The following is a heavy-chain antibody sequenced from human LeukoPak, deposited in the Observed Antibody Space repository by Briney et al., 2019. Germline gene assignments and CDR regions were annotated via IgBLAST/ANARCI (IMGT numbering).Heavy chain of an antibody. D-gene: IGHD4-17*01. CDR1: GYTFTSYY. J-gene: IGHJ4*02. CDR2: INPNSGGT. Sequence: ASVKVSCTASGYTFTSYYMHWVRQAPGQGLEWMGRINPNSGGTNYAQEFQGRVTMTRDTSISTAYMELSRLRSDDTAVYYCARESLDYGVDYWGQGTLVTVSS. CDR3: ARESLDYGVDY. V-gene: IGHV1-2*06.